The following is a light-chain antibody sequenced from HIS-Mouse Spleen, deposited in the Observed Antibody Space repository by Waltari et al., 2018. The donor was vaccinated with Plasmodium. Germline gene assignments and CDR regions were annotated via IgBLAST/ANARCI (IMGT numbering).Light chain of an antibody. V-gene: IGLV1-44*01. CDR3: AAWDDSLNGWV. CDR2: SNN. J-gene: IGLJ3*02. CDR1: SSNIGSNT. Sequence: QSVLTQPPSASGTPGQRVTISCSGSSSNIGSNTVTWYQQLPGTAPKLLIHSNNQRPSGVPDRFSGSKSGTSASLAISGLQSEDEADYYCAAWDDSLNGWVFGGGTKLTVL.